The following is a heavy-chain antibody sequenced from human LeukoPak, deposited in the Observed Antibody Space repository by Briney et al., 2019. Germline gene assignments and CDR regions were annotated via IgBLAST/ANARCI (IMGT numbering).Heavy chain of an antibody. CDR3: AKGSGIVVVPAAVD. D-gene: IGHD2-2*01. CDR2: ISGSGGST. CDR1: GFMFSSYA. Sequence: GGSLRLSCAASGFMFSSYAMAWVRQAPGKGLEWVSAISGSGGSTYYADSVKGRFTISRDNSKNTLYLQMNSLRVEDTAVYYCAKGSGIVVVPAAVDWGQGTLVTVSS. V-gene: IGHV3-23*01. J-gene: IGHJ4*01.